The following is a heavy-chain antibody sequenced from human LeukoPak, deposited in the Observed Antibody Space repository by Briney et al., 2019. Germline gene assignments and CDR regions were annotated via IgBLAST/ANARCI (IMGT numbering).Heavy chain of an antibody. D-gene: IGHD2-21*02. J-gene: IGHJ4*02. V-gene: IGHV4-31*03. CDR1: GGSISSGGYY. CDR2: IYYSGST. Sequence: PSETLSLTCTVSGGSISSGGYYWSWIRQHPGKGLEWIGYIYYSGSTYYNPSLKSRVTISVDTSKNQFSLKLSSVTAADTAVYYCARVPPTVEYYFDYWGQGTLVTVSS. CDR3: ARVPPTVEYYFDY.